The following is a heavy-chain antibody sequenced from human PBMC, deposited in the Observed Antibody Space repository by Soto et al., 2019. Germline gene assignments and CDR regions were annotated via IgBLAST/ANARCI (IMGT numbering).Heavy chain of an antibody. CDR3: AREAPLYSGDHYYYYMDV. Sequence: GGSLRLSCAASGFTFSSYGMHWVRQAPGKGLEWVAVIWYDGSNKYYADSVKGRFTISRDNSKNTLYLQMNSLRAEDTAVYYCAREAPLYSGDHYYYYMDVWGKGTTVTVSS. D-gene: IGHD6-13*01. J-gene: IGHJ6*03. V-gene: IGHV3-33*01. CDR1: GFTFSSYG. CDR2: IWYDGSNK.